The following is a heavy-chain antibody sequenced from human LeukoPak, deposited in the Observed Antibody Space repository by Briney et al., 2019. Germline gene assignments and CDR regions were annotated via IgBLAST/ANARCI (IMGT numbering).Heavy chain of an antibody. D-gene: IGHD3-16*01. V-gene: IGHV3-23*01. CDR3: VKDSLVALSCFDH. J-gene: IGHJ4*02. CDR2: ITGSGAST. Sequence: PGGSLRLSCAASGFMFRNYGMSWIRQLPGKGLEWLSAITGSGASTYYADSVKGRFTISRDNARDTLFLHMNSLRAEDTAIYYCVKDSLVALSCFDHWGPGTLVTVSS. CDR1: GFMFRNYG.